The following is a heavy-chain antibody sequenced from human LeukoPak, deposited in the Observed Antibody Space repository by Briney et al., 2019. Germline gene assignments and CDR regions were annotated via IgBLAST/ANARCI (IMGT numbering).Heavy chain of an antibody. J-gene: IGHJ6*03. D-gene: IGHD3-9*01. CDR3: AKQNTYYDILTGYSSYYMDV. V-gene: IGHV3-48*01. CDR2: ISSSRSNI. Sequence: GGSLRLSCAASGFTFSSYSMKWVPQAPGKGREWVSYISSSRSNIYYADSVKSRFTISRDNAKNSLYLQMNSLRAEDTAVYYCAKQNTYYDILTGYSSYYMDVWGKGTTVTVSS. CDR1: GFTFSSYS.